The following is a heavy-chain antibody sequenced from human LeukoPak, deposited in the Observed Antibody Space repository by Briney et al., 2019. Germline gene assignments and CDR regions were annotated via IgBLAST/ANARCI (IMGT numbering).Heavy chain of an antibody. CDR2: IYHSGST. V-gene: IGHV4-30-2*01. Sequence: SETLSLTCTVSGGSISSYSWSWIRQPPGKGLEWIGYIYHSGSTYYNPSLKSRVTISVDRSKNQFSLKLSSVTAADTAVYYCARYYYDRSGHWYFDLWGRGTLVTVSS. CDR1: GGSISSYS. CDR3: ARYYYDRSGHWYFDL. J-gene: IGHJ2*01. D-gene: IGHD3-22*01.